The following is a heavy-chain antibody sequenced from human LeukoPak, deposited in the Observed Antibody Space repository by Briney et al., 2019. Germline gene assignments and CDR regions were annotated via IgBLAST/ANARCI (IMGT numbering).Heavy chain of an antibody. CDR2: ISVSGDIT. V-gene: IGHV3-23*01. J-gene: IGHJ4*02. CDR3: AKMVHTEQWLVPFDY. D-gene: IGHD6-19*01. Sequence: GGSLRLSSAAPGFTLTNSATNWVRQAPRKGLEWVSPISVSGDITYYADSVKGRFTISRDNSKNTLYLQMNSLRAEDTAVYYCAKMVHTEQWLVPFDYWGQGTLVTVSS. CDR1: GFTLTNSA.